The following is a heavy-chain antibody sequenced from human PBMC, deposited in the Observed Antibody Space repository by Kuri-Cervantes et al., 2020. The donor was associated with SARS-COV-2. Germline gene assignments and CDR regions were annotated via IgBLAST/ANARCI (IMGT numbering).Heavy chain of an antibody. V-gene: IGHV3-23*01. J-gene: IGHJ4*02. CDR1: GFTFNTYA. Sequence: GESLKISCAASGFTFNTYAMSWVRQAPGKGLEWVSGISGRGGSTYYADSVKGRFIISRDNSNNTLYLQMNSLRAEDTAVYYCAKDTDYTHDYWGQGTLVTVSS. CDR2: ISGRGGST. CDR3: AKDTDYTHDY. D-gene: IGHD4-11*01.